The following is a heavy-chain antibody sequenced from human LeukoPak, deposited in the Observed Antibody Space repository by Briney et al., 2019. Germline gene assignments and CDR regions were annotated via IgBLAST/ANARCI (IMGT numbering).Heavy chain of an antibody. CDR1: GFSFSTYA. CDR2: ISKDGSNK. V-gene: IGHV3-30*04. CDR3: ARDIAVGSGCYDS. D-gene: IGHD6-19*01. Sequence: HWGSLRLSCAASGFSFSTYAMHWVRQAPGKGLEWVAVISKDGSNKYYADSVKGRFTISRDNSKNTVYLEMNSLRAEDTAVYYSARDIAVGSGCYDSWGQGTLVTVSS. J-gene: IGHJ4*02.